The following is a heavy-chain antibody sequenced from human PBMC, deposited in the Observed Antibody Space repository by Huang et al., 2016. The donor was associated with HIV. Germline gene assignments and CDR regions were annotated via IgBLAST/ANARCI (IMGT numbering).Heavy chain of an antibody. CDR2: IGSMRSYI. J-gene: IGHJ6*02. CDR3: ARPQGDKVRGIIRSYYYYYGMDV. CDR1: GFTFTNYA. V-gene: IGHV3-21*06. Sequence: EVQLVESGGGLVKPGGSLRLSCVASGFTFTNYAMNWVRQAQGRGLGGVSSIGSMRSYIYYADSVKGRFTISRDDAKNSLYLQMNSLRAEDTAVYYCARPQGDKVRGIIRSYYYYYGMDVWGRGTTVTVSS. D-gene: IGHD3-10*01.